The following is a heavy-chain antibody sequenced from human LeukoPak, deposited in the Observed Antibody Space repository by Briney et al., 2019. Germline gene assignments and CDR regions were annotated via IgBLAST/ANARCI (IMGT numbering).Heavy chain of an antibody. J-gene: IGHJ4*02. CDR3: ARVSGYDWESFYDY. CDR1: GGSISSTDDY. V-gene: IGHV4-39*07. Sequence: SETLSLTCTVSGGSISSTDDYWGWIRQPPGKGPEWIGSIYYSGSTYYNPSLKSRVTISVDTSKNQFSLKLSSVTAADTAVYYCARVSGYDWESFYDYWGQGILVTVSS. CDR2: IYYSGST. D-gene: IGHD5-12*01.